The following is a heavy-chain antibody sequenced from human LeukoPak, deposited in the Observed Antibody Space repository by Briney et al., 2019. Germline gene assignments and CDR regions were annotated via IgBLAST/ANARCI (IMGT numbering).Heavy chain of an antibody. Sequence: GGSLRLSCAASGFPFSYYGVHWVRQAPGKGLEWVAFIRYDGNDKFYAESVKGRVTSSRDSSRNTRYLQMNSLRAEDTAVYYCARGRPAAGRFDYWGQGTLVTVSS. CDR2: IRYDGNDK. D-gene: IGHD6-13*01. CDR1: GFPFSYYG. CDR3: ARGRPAAGRFDY. V-gene: IGHV3-30*02. J-gene: IGHJ4*02.